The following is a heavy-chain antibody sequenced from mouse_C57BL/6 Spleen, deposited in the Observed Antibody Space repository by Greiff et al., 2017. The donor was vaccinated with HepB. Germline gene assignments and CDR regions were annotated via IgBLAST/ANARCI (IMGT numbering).Heavy chain of an antibody. CDR1: GFTFSDYG. D-gene: IGHD1-1*01. CDR3: ARRYGSSYDAMDY. CDR2: ISSGSSTI. V-gene: IGHV5-17*01. Sequence: VQLKESGGGLVKPGGSLKLSCAASGFTFSDYGMHWVRQAPEKGLEWVAYISSGSSTIYYADTVKGRFTISRDNAKNTLFLQMTSLRSEDTAMYYCARRYGSSYDAMDYWGQGTSVTVSS. J-gene: IGHJ4*01.